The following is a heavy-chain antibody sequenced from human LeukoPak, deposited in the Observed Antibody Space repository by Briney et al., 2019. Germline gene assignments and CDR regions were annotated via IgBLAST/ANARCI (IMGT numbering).Heavy chain of an antibody. CDR1: GFTVSSSY. D-gene: IGHD5-24*01. Sequence: GGSLRLSCAASGFTVSSSYMSWVRQAPGKGLEWVSVIYSGGSTYYADSVKGRFTISRDNSKNTLYLQMNSLRAEDTAVYYCARVEGDGYNYAFDIWGQGTMVTVSS. CDR2: IYSGGST. V-gene: IGHV3-53*01. J-gene: IGHJ3*02. CDR3: ARVEGDGYNYAFDI.